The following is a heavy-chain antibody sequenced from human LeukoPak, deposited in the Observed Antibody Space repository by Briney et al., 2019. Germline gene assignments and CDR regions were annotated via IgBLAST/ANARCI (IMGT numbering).Heavy chain of an antibody. CDR3: AKETTVAGFYPYFDY. V-gene: IGHV3-74*01. CDR2: INTDGSST. Sequence: GGSLRLSCAASGLTFSNYWMHWVRQAPGKGLVWVSRINTDGSSTNYADSVKGRFTISRDNAKNTVYLQMSSLRAEDTAVYYCAKETTVAGFYPYFDYWGQGTLVTVSS. D-gene: IGHD6-19*01. J-gene: IGHJ4*02. CDR1: GLTFSNYW.